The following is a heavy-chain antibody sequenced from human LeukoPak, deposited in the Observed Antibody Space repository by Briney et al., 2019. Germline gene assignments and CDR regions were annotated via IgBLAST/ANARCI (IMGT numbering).Heavy chain of an antibody. D-gene: IGHD3-10*01. CDR3: ARGAYGSGSYYSNPHADWFDP. V-gene: IGHV1-2*02. CDR1: GYTFTGYY. CDR2: INPNSGGT. J-gene: IGHJ5*02. Sequence: ASVKVSCKASGYTFTGYYMHWVRQAPGQGLEWMGWINPNSGGTNYAQKFQGRVTMTRDTSISTAYMELSRLSSDDTAVYYCARGAYGSGSYYSNPHADWFDPWGQGTLVTVSS.